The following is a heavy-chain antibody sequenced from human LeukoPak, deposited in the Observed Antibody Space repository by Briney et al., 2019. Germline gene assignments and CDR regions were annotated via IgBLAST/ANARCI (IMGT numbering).Heavy chain of an antibody. CDR1: GFTVSSYY. J-gene: IGHJ4*02. D-gene: IGHD5-18*01. CDR2: IYSGGST. CDR3: ARAQDTAMVYYFDS. V-gene: IGHV3-53*01. Sequence: PGGSLRLSCAASGFTVSSYYMSWVRQPPGKGLEWVSIIYSGGSTYYADSVKGRFTISRDNSENTLYLQMNSLRAEDTAVYYCARAQDTAMVYYFDSWGQGTLVTVSS.